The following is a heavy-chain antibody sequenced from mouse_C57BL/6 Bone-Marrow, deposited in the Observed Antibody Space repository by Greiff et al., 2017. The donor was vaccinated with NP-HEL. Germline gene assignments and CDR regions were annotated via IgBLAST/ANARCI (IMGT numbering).Heavy chain of an antibody. CDR3: ARDYDYDY. J-gene: IGHJ2*01. CDR1: GYTFTDYY. Sequence: EVQLQQSGPELVKPGASVKISCKASGYTFTDYYMNWVKQSHGKSLEWIGDINPKNGGTSYNQKFKGKATLTVDKSSSTAYMELRSLTSEDSAVYYCARDYDYDYWGQGTTLTVSS. CDR2: INPKNGGT. D-gene: IGHD2-4*01. V-gene: IGHV1-26*01.